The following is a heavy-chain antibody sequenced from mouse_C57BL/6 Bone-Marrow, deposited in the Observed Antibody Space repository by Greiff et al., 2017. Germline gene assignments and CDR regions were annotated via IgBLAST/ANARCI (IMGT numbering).Heavy chain of an antibody. CDR3: ARALDV. CDR1: GYSITSGYY. V-gene: IGHV3-6*01. CDR2: ISYDGSN. J-gene: IGHJ1*03. Sequence: VQLQQSGPGLVKPSQSLSLTCSVTGYSITSGYYWNWIRQFPGNKLEWMGYISYDGSNNYNPSLKNRISITRDTSKNQFFLKLNSVTTEYTATYYCARALDVWGTGTTVTVSS.